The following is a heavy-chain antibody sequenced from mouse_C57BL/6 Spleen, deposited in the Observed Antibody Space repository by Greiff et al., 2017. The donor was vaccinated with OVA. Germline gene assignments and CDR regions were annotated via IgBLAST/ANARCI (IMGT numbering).Heavy chain of an antibody. D-gene: IGHD1-1*01. CDR2: INPGSGGT. J-gene: IGHJ2*01. CDR1: GYAFTNYL. V-gene: IGHV1-54*01. CDR3: AREGYYYGSSYGDY. Sequence: QVQLQQSGAELVRPGTSVKVSCKASGYAFTNYLIEWVKQRPGQGLEWIGVINPGSGGTNYNEKLKGKATLTADKSSSTAYMQLSSLTSEDSAVYFCAREGYYYGSSYGDYWGQGTTLTVSS.